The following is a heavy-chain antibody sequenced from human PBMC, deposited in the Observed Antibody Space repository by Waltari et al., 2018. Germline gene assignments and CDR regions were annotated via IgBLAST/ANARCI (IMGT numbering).Heavy chain of an antibody. CDR1: GGSISSSSYY. Sequence: QLQLQESGPGLVKPSETLSLTCTVSGGSISSSSYYWGWIRQPPGKGLEWIGSIYYSGSTYYNPSLKSRFTISVDTSKNQFSLKLSSVTAADTAVYYCARSRIAARPLDYWGQGTLVTVSS. CDR2: IYYSGST. CDR3: ARSRIAARPLDY. J-gene: IGHJ4*02. V-gene: IGHV4-39*07. D-gene: IGHD6-6*01.